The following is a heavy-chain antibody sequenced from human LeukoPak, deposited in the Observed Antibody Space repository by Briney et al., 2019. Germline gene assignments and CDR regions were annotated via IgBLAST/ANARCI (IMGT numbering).Heavy chain of an antibody. CDR3: ARHISLFRGAAGDAFDI. Sequence: SETLSLTCTVSGGSISSYYWSWIRQPPGKGLEWIGYIYYSVSTNYNPSLKSRVTISVDTSKNQFSLKLSSVTAADTAVYYCARHISLFRGAAGDAFDIWGQGTMVTVSS. J-gene: IGHJ3*02. D-gene: IGHD3-10*01. V-gene: IGHV4-59*08. CDR2: IYYSVST. CDR1: GGSISSYY.